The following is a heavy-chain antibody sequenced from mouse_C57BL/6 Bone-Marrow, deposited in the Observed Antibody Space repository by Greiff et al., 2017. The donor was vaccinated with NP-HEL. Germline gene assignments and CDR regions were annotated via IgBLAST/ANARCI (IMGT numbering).Heavy chain of an antibody. V-gene: IGHV1-76*01. D-gene: IGHD2-4*01. CDR1: GYTFTDYY. CDR2: IYPGSGNT. J-gene: IGHJ1*03. Sequence: VQLQQSGAELVRPGASVKLSCKASGYTFTDYYINWVKQRPGQGLEWIARIYPGSGNTYYNEKFKGKATLTAEKSSSTAYMQLSSLTSEDSAVYFCASPQIYYDPYWYFDVWGTGTTVTVSS. CDR3: ASPQIYYDPYWYFDV.